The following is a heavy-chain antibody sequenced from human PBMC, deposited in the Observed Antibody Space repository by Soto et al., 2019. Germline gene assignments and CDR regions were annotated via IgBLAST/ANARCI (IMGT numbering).Heavy chain of an antibody. CDR1: GFTFISYA. CDR2: VDGSGYST. J-gene: IGHJ4*02. CDR3: AKDLPAGRGGVYFAY. V-gene: IGHV3-23*01. D-gene: IGHD6-6*01. Sequence: EVQLLESGGGLVQPGGSLRLSCAASGFTFISYAMSWVRQAPGKGLEWVSAVDGSGYSTYYADSVKGRFTISRDNSKNTLYLQMNSLRAEDTAVYFCAKDLPAGRGGVYFAYWGQGALVTVSS.